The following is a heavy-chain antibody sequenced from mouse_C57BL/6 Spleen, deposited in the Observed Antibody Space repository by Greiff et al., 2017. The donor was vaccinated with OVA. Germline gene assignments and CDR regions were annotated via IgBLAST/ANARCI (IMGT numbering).Heavy chain of an antibody. J-gene: IGHJ4*01. Sequence: VQLQQSGAELVRPGASVKLSCKASGYTFTDYYINWVKQRPGQGLEWIARIYPGSGNTYYNEKFKGKATLTAEKSSSTAYMQLSSLTSEDSAVYFCARGDYGNAMDYWGQGTSVTVAS. V-gene: IGHV1-76*01. CDR2: IYPGSGNT. D-gene: IGHD2-4*01. CDR3: ARGDYGNAMDY. CDR1: GYTFTDYY.